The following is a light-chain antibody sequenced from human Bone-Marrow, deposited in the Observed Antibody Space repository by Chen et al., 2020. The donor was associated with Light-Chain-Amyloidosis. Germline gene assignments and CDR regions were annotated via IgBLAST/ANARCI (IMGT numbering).Light chain of an antibody. CDR2: EVT. J-gene: IGLJ1*01. V-gene: IGLV2-14*01. Sequence: QSALTQPASVSGSPGQSITISCTGTSSDVGGDNHVSWYQQHPDKAPKLMIYEVTNRPSWVPDRFSGSKSDNTASLTISGLQTEDEADYVCSSYTITNTLVFGSGTRSPS. CDR1: SSDVGGDNH. CDR3: SSYTITNTLV.